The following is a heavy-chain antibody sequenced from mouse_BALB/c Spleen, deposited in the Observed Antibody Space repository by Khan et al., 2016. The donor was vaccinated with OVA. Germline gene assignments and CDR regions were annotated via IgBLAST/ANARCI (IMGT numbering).Heavy chain of an antibody. CDR2: INSDGYYT. D-gene: IGHD4-1*01. CDR3: ASHLTGSFAY. Sequence: EVQLVESGGDLMKPGGSLKLSCAASGFTFSTYGMSWVRQTPDKRLEWVATINSDGYYTYYPDSVQWRFTISSNNAKTTRYLQMGILKTKDTAMYYCASHLTGSFAYWGQGTLVTVSA. V-gene: IGHV5-6*01. J-gene: IGHJ3*01. CDR1: GFTFSTYG.